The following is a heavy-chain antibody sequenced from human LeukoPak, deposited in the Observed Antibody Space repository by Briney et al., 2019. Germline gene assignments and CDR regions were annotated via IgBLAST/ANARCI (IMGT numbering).Heavy chain of an antibody. CDR2: INPSGGST. Sequence: GASVKVSCKASGYTFTSYYMHWVRQAPGQGLEWMGIINPSGGSTSYAQKFQGRVTITRNTSISTAYMELSSLRSEDTAVYYCARGDLYEETVNYGFDYYYYYYMDVWGKGTTVTVSS. CDR3: ARGDLYEETVNYGFDYYYYYYMDV. D-gene: IGHD4-17*01. V-gene: IGHV1-46*01. CDR1: GYTFTSYY. J-gene: IGHJ6*03.